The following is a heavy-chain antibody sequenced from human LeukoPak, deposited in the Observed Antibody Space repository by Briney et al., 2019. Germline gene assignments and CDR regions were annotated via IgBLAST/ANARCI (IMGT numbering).Heavy chain of an antibody. J-gene: IGHJ6*03. CDR1: GFTFSSYS. CDR2: ISSSSSTI. Sequence: GGSLRLSCAASGFTFSSYSMNWVRQAPGKGLEWVSYISSSSSTIYYADSVKGRFTISRDNAKNSLYLQMNSLRAEDTAVYYCARDINSSGYYSYYYYYMDVWGKGTTVTVSS. D-gene: IGHD3-22*01. CDR3: ARDINSSGYYSYYYYYMDV. V-gene: IGHV3-48*01.